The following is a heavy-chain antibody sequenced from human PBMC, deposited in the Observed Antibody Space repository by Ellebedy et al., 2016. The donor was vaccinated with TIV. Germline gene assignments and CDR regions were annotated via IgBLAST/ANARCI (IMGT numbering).Heavy chain of an antibody. D-gene: IGHD3-3*01. CDR2: IGVASDYM. CDR1: GFTFSSSA. Sequence: GESLKISCVASGFTFSSSAMNWVRQAPGMGLEWVAYIGVASDYMFYSDSVKGRFTVSIDNAKNSMFLQMNSLRDEDKAVYYCARDFWFGCYDFVWGQGTTVTVSS. CDR3: ARDFWFGCYDFV. V-gene: IGHV3-48*02. J-gene: IGHJ6*02.